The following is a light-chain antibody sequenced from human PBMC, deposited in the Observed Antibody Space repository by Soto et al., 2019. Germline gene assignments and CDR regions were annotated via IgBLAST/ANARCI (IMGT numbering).Light chain of an antibody. CDR2: EVI. CDR1: SSDIGAHNF. Sequence: QSVLTQPASVSGSPGQAITVSCSGTSSDIGAHNFVSWYQQHPGKAPKLIIYEVINRPSGVSDRFSGSKSGNTASLTISGLQSEDEADYYCNSYTSSNIFVFGSGTKVTVL. CDR3: NSYTSSNIFV. V-gene: IGLV2-14*03. J-gene: IGLJ1*01.